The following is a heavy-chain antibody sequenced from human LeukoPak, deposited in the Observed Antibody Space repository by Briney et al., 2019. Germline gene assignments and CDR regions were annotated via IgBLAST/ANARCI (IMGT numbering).Heavy chain of an antibody. CDR1: GFTFSSYS. Sequence: GGSLRLSCAASGFTFSSYSMNWVRQAPGEGLEWVSSISSSSSYIYYADSVKGRFTISRDNAKNSLYLQKNSVRAEDTAVYYCAREVGSGWSYYFDYWGQGTLVTVSS. J-gene: IGHJ4*02. D-gene: IGHD6-19*01. V-gene: IGHV3-21*01. CDR2: ISSSSSYI. CDR3: AREVGSGWSYYFDY.